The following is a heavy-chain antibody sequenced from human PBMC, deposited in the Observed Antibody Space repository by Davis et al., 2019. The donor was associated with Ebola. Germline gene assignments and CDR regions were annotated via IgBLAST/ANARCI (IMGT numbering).Heavy chain of an antibody. CDR2: IRSKANSYAT. Sequence: ESLKISCAASGFTFSGSAIHWVRQASGKGLEWVGRIRSKANSYATAYAASVKGRFTISRDDSKNTAYLQMNSLKTEDTAVYYCTRLGYGDIVVVPADYYYMDVWGKGTTVTVSS. V-gene: IGHV3-73*01. J-gene: IGHJ6*03. CDR3: TRLGYGDIVVVPADYYYMDV. D-gene: IGHD2-2*01. CDR1: GFTFSGSA.